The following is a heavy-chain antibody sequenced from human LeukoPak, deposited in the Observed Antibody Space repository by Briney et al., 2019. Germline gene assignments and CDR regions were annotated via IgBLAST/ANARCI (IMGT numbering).Heavy chain of an antibody. V-gene: IGHV4-39*01. CDR2: IYYSGST. D-gene: IGHD2-2*01. Sequence: SETLSLTCTVSGGSISSSSYYWGWIRQPPRKGLEWIGSIYYSGSTYYNASLKSRVTISVDTSKNQFSLKLSSVTAADTAVYYCARQIVVVPAAIFYYYYMDVWGKGTTVTVSS. J-gene: IGHJ6*03. CDR1: GGSISSSSYY. CDR3: ARQIVVVPAAIFYYYYMDV.